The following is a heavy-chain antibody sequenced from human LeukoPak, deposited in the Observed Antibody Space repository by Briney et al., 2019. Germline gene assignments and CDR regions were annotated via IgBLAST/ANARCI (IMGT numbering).Heavy chain of an antibody. Sequence: PSETLSLTCAVYGGSFSGYYWSWIRQPPGKGLEWIGEINHSGSTNYNPSLKSRVTISVDTSKNQFSLKLSSVTPEDTAVYYCARASLVLVYYFYYMDVWGKGTTVTVSS. CDR1: GGSFSGYY. J-gene: IGHJ6*03. V-gene: IGHV4-34*01. CDR3: ARASLVLVYYFYYMDV. D-gene: IGHD2-8*02. CDR2: INHSGST.